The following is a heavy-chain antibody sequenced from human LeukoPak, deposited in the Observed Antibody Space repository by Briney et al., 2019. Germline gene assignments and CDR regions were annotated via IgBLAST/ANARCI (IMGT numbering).Heavy chain of an antibody. J-gene: IGHJ3*02. Sequence: GGSLRLSCAASGFAFSSYSMNWVRQAPGKGLEWVSYISSSSSTMYYADSVKGRFTISRDNAKSSLYLQMNSLRDEDTAVYYCARDCSGWYDAFDIWGQGTMVTVSS. V-gene: IGHV3-48*02. CDR3: ARDCSGWYDAFDI. CDR1: GFAFSSYS. D-gene: IGHD6-19*01. CDR2: ISSSSSTM.